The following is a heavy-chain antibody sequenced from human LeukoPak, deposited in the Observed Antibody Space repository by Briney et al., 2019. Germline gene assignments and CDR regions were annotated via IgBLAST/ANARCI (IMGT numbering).Heavy chain of an antibody. J-gene: IGHJ4*02. CDR1: GTSLSTLW. CDR3: AKPDSGWGYFDY. Sequence: GGSLRLSCEGSGTSLSTLWMSWVRQVPGKGLEWVSVISGSGDNTYYADSVKGRFTISRDNSKNTLYLQLSSLRAEDTAVYFCAKPDSGWGYFDYWGQGTLVTVSS. V-gene: IGHV3-23*01. CDR2: ISGSGDNT. D-gene: IGHD6-19*01.